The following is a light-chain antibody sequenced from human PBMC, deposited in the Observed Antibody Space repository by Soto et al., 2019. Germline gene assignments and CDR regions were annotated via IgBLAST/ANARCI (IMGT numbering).Light chain of an antibody. CDR3: HQYSNTFRT. Sequence: IVMTQSPATLSVSPGEGATLSCRASQSVTSTLAWYQQTPGQAPRLLIHDTSTRATGVPARFSGSGSGTEFTLTISNLQSEDSAVYHCHQYSNTFRTFGQGTKVDIK. J-gene: IGKJ1*01. CDR1: QSVTST. CDR2: DTS. V-gene: IGKV3-15*01.